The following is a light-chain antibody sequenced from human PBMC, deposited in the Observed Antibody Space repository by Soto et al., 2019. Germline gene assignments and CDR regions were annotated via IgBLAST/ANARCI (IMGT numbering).Light chain of an antibody. CDR3: SSYPSTSTRV. CDR2: EVS. CDR1: SSDVGGYNY. J-gene: IGLJ1*01. V-gene: IGLV2-14*01. Sequence: QSALTQPAFVSGSPGQSITISCTGTSSDVGGYNYVSWYQHPPGKAPKLMISEVSNRPSGVSNRFSGSKSGNTASLTISGLQAEDEAAYYCSSYPSTSTRVSGTGTKVTVL.